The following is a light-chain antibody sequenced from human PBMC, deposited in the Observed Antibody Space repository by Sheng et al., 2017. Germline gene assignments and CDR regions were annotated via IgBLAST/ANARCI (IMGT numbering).Light chain of an antibody. Sequence: SNELTQPPSVSVSPGQTASITCSGDKLGDKYVCWYQQKPGQSPAVVIYEDTKRPSGIPDRFSGSVSGTSATLDIAGLQSGDEADYYCGTWDTSLTAGVFGGGTSLTVL. CDR3: GTWDTSLTAGV. CDR1: KLGDKY. J-gene: IGLJ3*02. CDR2: EDT. V-gene: IGLV3-1*01.